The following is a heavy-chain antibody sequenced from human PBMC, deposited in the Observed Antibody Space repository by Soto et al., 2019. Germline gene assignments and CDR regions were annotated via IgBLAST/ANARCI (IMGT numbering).Heavy chain of an antibody. CDR3: AREGGNRDIVLLPAGRHPFDY. CDR1: GGTFSSYA. D-gene: IGHD2-2*01. V-gene: IGHV1-69*12. CDR2: IIPIFGTA. Sequence: QVQLVQSGAEVKKPGSSVKVSCKASGGTFSSYAISWVRQAPGQGLEWMGGIIPIFGTANYAQKFQGRVTVTAEQSTSAAYIGLSSLRAEDTAVYYCAREGGNRDIVLLPAGRHPFDYWGQGTLVSVTS. J-gene: IGHJ4*02.